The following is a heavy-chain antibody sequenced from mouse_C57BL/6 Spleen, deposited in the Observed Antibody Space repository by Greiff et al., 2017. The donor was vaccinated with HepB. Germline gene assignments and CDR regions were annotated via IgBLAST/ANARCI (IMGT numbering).Heavy chain of an antibody. J-gene: IGHJ1*03. V-gene: IGHV1-82*01. CDR1: GYAFTSSW. CDR2: IYPGDGDT. CDR3: SRGSAVGEGGYFDD. Sequence: QVQLQQSGPELVKPGASVTISCKASGYAFTSSWMNWVRQRPGKGLEWIGGIYPGDGDTNYNEKFKGKARLTADKSSSTAYMQLSSLTSEDSAVYFWSRGSAVGEGGYFDDWGKGTTVTVSS. D-gene: IGHD1-1*01.